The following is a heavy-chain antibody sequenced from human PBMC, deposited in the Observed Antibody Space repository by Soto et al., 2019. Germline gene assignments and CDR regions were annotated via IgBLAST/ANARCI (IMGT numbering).Heavy chain of an antibody. Sequence: QVQLMESGGGVVQPGRSLRVSCTVSGFSFSSYGFHWVCEAPGKGLEWVGVIYYDGSKKYYGDSVRGRFSISRDNSKSTRYLQMSSLRAEDTAVYYCARDPGVTHYYFDYWGQGALFIVSS. V-gene: IGHV3-33*01. CDR3: ARDPGVTHYYFDY. CDR1: GFSFSSYG. CDR2: IYYDGSKK. D-gene: IGHD2-21*02. J-gene: IGHJ4*02.